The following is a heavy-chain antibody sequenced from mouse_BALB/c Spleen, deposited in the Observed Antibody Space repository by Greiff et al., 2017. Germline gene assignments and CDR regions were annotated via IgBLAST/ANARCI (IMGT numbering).Heavy chain of an antibody. CDR1: GYTFTSYW. J-gene: IGHJ2*01. V-gene: IGHV1-7*01. Sequence: VQLKESGAELAKPGASVKMSCKASGYTFTSYWMHWVKQRPGQGLEWIGYINPSTGYTEYNQKFKDKATLTADKSSSTAYMQLSSLTSEDSAVYYCARRHYGNSHFDYWGQGTTLTVSS. CDR2: INPSTGYT. D-gene: IGHD2-1*01. CDR3: ARRHYGNSHFDY.